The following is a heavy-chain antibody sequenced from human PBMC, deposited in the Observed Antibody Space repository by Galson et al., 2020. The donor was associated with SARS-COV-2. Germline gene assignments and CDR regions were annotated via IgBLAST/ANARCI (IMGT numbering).Heavy chain of an antibody. V-gene: IGHV3-33*06. CDR2: IWYDGSNK. D-gene: IGHD4-4*01. Sequence: GGSLRLSCAASGFTFSSYGMHWVRQAPGKGLEWVAVIWYDGSNKYYADSVKGRFTISRDNSKNTLYLQMNSLRAEDTAVYYCAKAIYSNSDYYYGMDVWGQGTTVTVSS. CDR1: GFTFSSYG. J-gene: IGHJ6*02. CDR3: AKAIYSNSDYYYGMDV.